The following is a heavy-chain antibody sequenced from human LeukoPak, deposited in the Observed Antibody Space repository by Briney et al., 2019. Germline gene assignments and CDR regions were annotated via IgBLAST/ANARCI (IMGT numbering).Heavy chain of an antibody. V-gene: IGHV3-13*01. Sequence: GGSLRLSCAASGFTFSDHAMHWVRQAPGKGLEWVSAVGIAADTFYPGSVKGRFTISRENAKNSLYLQMNSLRVEDTAVYYCARAAYDSGSYIVNHDYWGQGSLVTVSS. CDR3: ARAAYDSGSYIVNHDY. J-gene: IGHJ4*02. CDR2: VGIAADT. CDR1: GFTFSDHA. D-gene: IGHD3-16*02.